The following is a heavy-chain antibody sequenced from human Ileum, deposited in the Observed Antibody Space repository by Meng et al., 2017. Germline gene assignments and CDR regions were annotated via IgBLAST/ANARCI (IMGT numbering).Heavy chain of an antibody. CDR3: TTTGGLRYFYWLVVDF. CDR1: GFTFSNAW. CDR2: IKSNTDGETT. V-gene: IGHV3-15*01. Sequence: GGSLRLSCAASGFTFSNAWMSWVRQAPGKGLEWVGRIKSNTDGETTDYAAPVKGRFTNSKDDSKNTLNLQMNSLKTEDTAGYYCTTTGGLRYFYWLVVDFWGQGTLVTVSS. J-gene: IGHJ4*02. D-gene: IGHD3-9*01.